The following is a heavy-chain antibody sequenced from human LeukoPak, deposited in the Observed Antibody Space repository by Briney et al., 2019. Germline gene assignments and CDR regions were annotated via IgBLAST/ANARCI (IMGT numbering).Heavy chain of an antibody. Sequence: ASVKVSCKASGYTFTSYYMHWVRQAPGQGLEWMGIINPSGGSTSYAQKFQGRVTMTRDTSTSTVYMELSSLRSEDTAVYYCARDYPYYYDSSGLDYWGQGTLVTVSS. V-gene: IGHV1-46*01. CDR2: INPSGGST. D-gene: IGHD3-22*01. J-gene: IGHJ4*02. CDR3: ARDYPYYYDSSGLDY. CDR1: GYTFTSYY.